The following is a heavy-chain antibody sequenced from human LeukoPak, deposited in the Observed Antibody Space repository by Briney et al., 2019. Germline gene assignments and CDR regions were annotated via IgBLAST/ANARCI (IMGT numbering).Heavy chain of an antibody. D-gene: IGHD4/OR15-4a*01. CDR3: TRDYGA. CDR2: LWYDGRIK. Sequence: GGSLRLSCAASGFSLSSHGMHWVRQAPGKGLEWVAVLWYDGRIKYYAESVKGRFTISGDNFKNTLYLQMNSLRAEDTAVYYCTRDYGAWGQGTLVTVSS. J-gene: IGHJ5*02. V-gene: IGHV3-33*01. CDR1: GFSLSSHG.